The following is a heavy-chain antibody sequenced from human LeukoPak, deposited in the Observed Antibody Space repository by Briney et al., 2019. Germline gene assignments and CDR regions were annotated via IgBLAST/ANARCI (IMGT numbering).Heavy chain of an antibody. Sequence: GASVKVSCKASGYTFASYDINWVRQAPGQGLEWMGGIIPIFGTANYAQKFQGRVTITADESTSTAYMELSSLRSEDTAVYYCARGSLTIFGVVTMLPLSPWGQGTLVTVSS. CDR2: IIPIFGTA. CDR1: GYTFASYD. D-gene: IGHD3-3*01. J-gene: IGHJ5*02. CDR3: ARGSLTIFGVVTMLPLSP. V-gene: IGHV1-69*13.